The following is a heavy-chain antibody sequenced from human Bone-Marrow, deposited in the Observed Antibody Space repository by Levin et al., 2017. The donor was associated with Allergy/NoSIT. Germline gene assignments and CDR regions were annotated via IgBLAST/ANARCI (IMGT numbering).Heavy chain of an antibody. Sequence: GGSLRLSCAASGFTISSNYMSWVRQAPGKGLEWVSVIYSGGSTYYADSVKGRFTISRDNSKNTLYLQMNSLRAEDTAVYYCARASSYGGWSPFSWFDPWGQGTLVTVSS. D-gene: IGHD6-19*01. CDR3: ARASSYGGWSPFSWFDP. CDR1: GFTISSNY. CDR2: IYSGGST. V-gene: IGHV3-53*01. J-gene: IGHJ5*02.